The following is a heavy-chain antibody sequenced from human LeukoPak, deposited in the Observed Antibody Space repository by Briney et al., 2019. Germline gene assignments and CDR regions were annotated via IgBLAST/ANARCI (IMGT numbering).Heavy chain of an antibody. CDR3: ARGGDIAAFDY. J-gene: IGHJ4*02. CDR2: INWNGGST. V-gene: IGHV3-20*01. Sequence: GGSLRLSCAASGFTFDDYGMSWVRQAPGKGLEWVSGINWNGGSTGYADSAKGRFTISRDNAKNSLYLQMNSLRAEDTALYHCARGGDIAAFDYWGQGTLVTVSS. D-gene: IGHD2-21*02. CDR1: GFTFDDYG.